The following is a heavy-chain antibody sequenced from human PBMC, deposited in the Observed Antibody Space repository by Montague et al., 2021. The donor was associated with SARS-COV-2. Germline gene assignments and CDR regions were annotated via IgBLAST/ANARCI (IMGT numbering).Heavy chain of an antibody. D-gene: IGHD3-10*02. J-gene: IGHJ4*02. CDR2: INQRGNT. CDR3: ARGVPGY. CDR1: GGSFSDYW. V-gene: IGHV4-34*01. Sequence: SETLSLTCAVYGGSFSDYWWSWVRNPPGKGLEWIGNINQRGNTNYNPSLKSRVTISVDTSKHQFSLKLNSVTAADTAIYYCARGVPGYWGQGTLVTVSS.